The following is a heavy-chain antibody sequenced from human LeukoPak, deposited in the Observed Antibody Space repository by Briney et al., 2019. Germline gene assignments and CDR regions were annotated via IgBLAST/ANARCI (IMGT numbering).Heavy chain of an antibody. CDR2: IKEDATAE. V-gene: IGHV3-7*01. CDR3: AKVDILTGYSILDY. J-gene: IGHJ4*02. D-gene: IGHD3-9*01. Sequence: PGGSLRLSCAVSGFNFNGYWMSWVRQAPGKGLERVANIKEDATAENYLDSVEGRFTISRDNSKNTLYLQMNSLRAEDTAVYYCAKVDILTGYSILDYWGQGTLVTVSS. CDR1: GFNFNGYW.